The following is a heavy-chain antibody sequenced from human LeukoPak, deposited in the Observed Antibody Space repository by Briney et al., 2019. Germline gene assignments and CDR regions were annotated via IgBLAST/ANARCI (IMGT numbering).Heavy chain of an antibody. CDR3: ARGSSITIFGVVYYYYYGMDV. J-gene: IGHJ6*02. D-gene: IGHD3-3*01. CDR2: INHSGST. CDR1: GGSFSGYY. Sequence: PSETLSLTCAVYGGSFSGYYWSWIRQPPGKGLEWIGEINHSGSTNYNPSLKSRVTISVDTSKNQFSLKLSSVTAADTAVYYCARGSSITIFGVVYYYYYGMDVWGQGTTVTVSS. V-gene: IGHV4-34*01.